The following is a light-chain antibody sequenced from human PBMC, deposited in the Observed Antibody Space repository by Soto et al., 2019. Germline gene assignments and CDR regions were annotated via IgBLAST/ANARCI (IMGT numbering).Light chain of an antibody. CDR3: SSYTNSTTPFV. V-gene: IGLV2-14*01. Sequence: QSALTQPASVSGSPGQSITISCTGSSNDVGGHSYVSWYQQYPGKAPELMIFEVSNRPSGVSIRFSGSKSGNTASLTISGLQAEDEADYYCSSYTNSTTPFVFGTGTKVTVL. CDR2: EVS. J-gene: IGLJ1*01. CDR1: SNDVGGHSY.